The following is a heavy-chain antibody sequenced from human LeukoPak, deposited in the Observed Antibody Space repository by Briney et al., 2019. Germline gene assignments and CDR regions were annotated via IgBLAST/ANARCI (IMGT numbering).Heavy chain of an antibody. D-gene: IGHD6-19*01. CDR1: GFTFSSYA. J-gene: IGHJ4*02. CDR3: ARDRRLTPYSSGLGY. Sequence: GGSLRLSCAASGFTFSSYAMHWVRQAPGKGLEWVAVISYDGSNKYYADSVKGRFTISRDNSKNTLYPQMNSLRAEDTAVYYCARDRRLTPYSSGLGYWGQGTLVTVSS. V-gene: IGHV3-30*04. CDR2: ISYDGSNK.